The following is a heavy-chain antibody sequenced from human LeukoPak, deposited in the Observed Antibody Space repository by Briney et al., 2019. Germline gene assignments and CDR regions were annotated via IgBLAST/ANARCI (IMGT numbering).Heavy chain of an antibody. CDR2: INHSGST. J-gene: IGHJ5*02. Sequence: GSLRLSCAVSGFTFSSYAMSWIRQPPGKGLEWIGEINHSGSTNYNPSLKSRVTISVDTSKNQFSLKLSSVTAADTAVYYCAREDSSVNWFDPWGQGTLVTVSS. V-gene: IGHV4-34*01. D-gene: IGHD6-19*01. CDR3: AREDSSVNWFDP. CDR1: GFTFSSYA.